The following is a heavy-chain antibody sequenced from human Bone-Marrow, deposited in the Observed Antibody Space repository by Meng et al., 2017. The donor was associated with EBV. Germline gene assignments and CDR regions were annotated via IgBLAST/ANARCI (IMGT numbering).Heavy chain of an antibody. V-gene: IGHV4-30-4*01. D-gene: IGHD2-15*01. J-gene: IGHJ4*02. CDR1: GGPIRTGYYY. CDR2: MYYNGIT. Sequence: ASAPGLVKPSQPLSLSRAVSGGPIRTGYYYWTVIRQPPRKGLEWIGYMYYNGITYYNPSLKSRVTISGDSSKNQFSLKLTSVTAADTAVYFCARGSSFCSGGSCFENWGQGTLVTVSS. CDR3: ARGSSFCSGGSCFEN.